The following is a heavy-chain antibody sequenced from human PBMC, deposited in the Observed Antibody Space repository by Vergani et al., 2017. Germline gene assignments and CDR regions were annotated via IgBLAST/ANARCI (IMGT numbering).Heavy chain of an antibody. D-gene: IGHD3-22*01. CDR3: ANEQDSSGPLGTNDAVDI. Sequence: QVQLVQSGAEVKKPGSSVKVSCKASGGTFSSYAISWVRQAPGQGLEWMGGIIPIFGTANYAQKFQGRVTITADESTRTAYMELSSLRSEDTAVYYCANEQDSSGPLGTNDAVDIWGQGTMVTVSS. J-gene: IGHJ3*02. CDR1: GGTFSSYA. CDR2: IIPIFGTA. V-gene: IGHV1-69*01.